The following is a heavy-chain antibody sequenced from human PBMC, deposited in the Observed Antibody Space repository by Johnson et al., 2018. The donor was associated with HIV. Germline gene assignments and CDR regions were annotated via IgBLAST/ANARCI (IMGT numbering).Heavy chain of an antibody. J-gene: IGHJ3*02. CDR3: AKDITGTDHAFDI. V-gene: IGHV3-30-3*01. CDR1: GFTFSSYA. CDR2: ISYDGSNK. D-gene: IGHD1-20*01. Sequence: VQLVESGGGVVQPGRSLRLSCAASGFTFSSYAMHWVRQAPGKGLEWVAVISYDGSNKYYADSVKGRFTISRDNSKNTLYLQMNSLRAEDTAVYYCAKDITGTDHAFDIWGQGTMVTVSS.